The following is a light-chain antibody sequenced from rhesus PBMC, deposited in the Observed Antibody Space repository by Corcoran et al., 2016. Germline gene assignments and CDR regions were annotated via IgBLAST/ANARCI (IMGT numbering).Light chain of an antibody. CDR3: QHGYDTPYS. CDR2: YAS. CDR1: QGIINN. Sequence: DIHMTQSPSSLSASVGDTVTITCRASQGIINNLAWYQQKPGKVPKLLIFYASTLQSGVPSRFTGTGSGTDFTLTIGSLQPGDFSTYYCQHGYDTPYSFGRGTKVEIK. J-gene: IGKJ2*01. V-gene: IGKV1S15*01.